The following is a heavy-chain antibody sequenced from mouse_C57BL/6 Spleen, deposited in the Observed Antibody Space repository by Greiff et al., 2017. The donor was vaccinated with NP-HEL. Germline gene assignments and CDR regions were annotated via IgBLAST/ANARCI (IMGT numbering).Heavy chain of an antibody. CDR1: GYTFTDYY. CDR2: IYPGSGNT. CDR3: ARHASGNYVDY. D-gene: IGHD6-1*01. J-gene: IGHJ2*01. V-gene: IGHV1-76*01. Sequence: VQLQQSGAELVRPGASVKLSCKASGYTFTDYYINWVKQRPGQGLEWIARIYPGSGNTYYNEKFKGKATLTAEKSSSTAYMQLSSLTSEDSAVYFCARHASGNYVDYWGQGTTLTVSS.